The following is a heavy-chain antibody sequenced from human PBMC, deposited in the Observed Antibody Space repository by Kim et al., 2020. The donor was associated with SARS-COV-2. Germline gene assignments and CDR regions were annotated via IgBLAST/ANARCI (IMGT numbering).Heavy chain of an antibody. CDR1: GFTFSNYS. Sequence: GGSLRLSCAASGFTFSNYSMNWVRQVPGKGLEWVSYISSSGRTIYYADSVKGRFTISRDNAESSLFLQMNSLRDEDTAVYYCAGCDYKSGAFYFYGMDVWGQGTTVTVSS. D-gene: IGHD4-17*01. V-gene: IGHV3-48*02. CDR3: AGCDYKSGAFYFYGMDV. J-gene: IGHJ6*02. CDR2: ISSSGRTI.